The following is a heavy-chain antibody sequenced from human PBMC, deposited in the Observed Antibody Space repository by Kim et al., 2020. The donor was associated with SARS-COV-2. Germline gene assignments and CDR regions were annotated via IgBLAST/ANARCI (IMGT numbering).Heavy chain of an antibody. D-gene: IGHD3-10*01. J-gene: IGHJ6*02. CDR2: INAGNGNT. Sequence: ASVKVSCKASGYTFTSYAMHWVRQAPGQRLEWMGWINAGNGNTKYSQKFQGRVTITRDTSASTAYMELSSLRSEDTAVYYCARGQLLLWFGELFKVHYYGMDVWGQGTTVTVSS. CDR1: GYTFTSYA. CDR3: ARGQLLLWFGELFKVHYYGMDV. V-gene: IGHV1-3*01.